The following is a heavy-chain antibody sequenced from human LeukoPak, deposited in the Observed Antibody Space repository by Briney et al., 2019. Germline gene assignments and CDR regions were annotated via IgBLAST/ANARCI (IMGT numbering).Heavy chain of an antibody. CDR1: GFTFSSYA. J-gene: IGHJ4*02. V-gene: IGHV3-21*01. Sequence: PGGSLRLSCAASGFTFSSYAMTWVRQAPGKGLEWVSSISSSSSYIYYADSVKGRFTISRDNAKNSLYLQMNSLRAEDTAVYYCARGFSAYYYDSSGPLTDYWGQGTLVTVSS. CDR2: ISSSSSYI. D-gene: IGHD3-22*01. CDR3: ARGFSAYYYDSSGPLTDY.